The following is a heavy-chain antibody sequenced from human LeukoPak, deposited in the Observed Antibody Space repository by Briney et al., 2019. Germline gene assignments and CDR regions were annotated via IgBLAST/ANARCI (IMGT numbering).Heavy chain of an antibody. V-gene: IGHV3-48*01. CDR2: ITSSSSTI. J-gene: IGHJ3*02. Sequence: PGGSLRLSCAASGFTFSSYTMNWVRQNWVRQAPGKGLEWVSYITSSSSTIYYADSVKGRFTISRDNSKNTLYLQMNSLRAEDTAVYYCAKPYDFWSGYQDAFDIWGQGTMVTVSS. CDR1: GFTFSSYT. CDR3: AKPYDFWSGYQDAFDI. D-gene: IGHD3-3*01.